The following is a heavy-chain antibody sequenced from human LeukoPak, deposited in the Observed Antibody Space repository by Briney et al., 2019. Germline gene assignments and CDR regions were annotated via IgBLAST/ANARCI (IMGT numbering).Heavy chain of an antibody. CDR3: ARDSYGDDY. CDR2: INHSGGT. D-gene: IGHD5-18*01. V-gene: IGHV4-34*01. Sequence: SETLSLTCAVYGGSFSGYYWSWIRQPPGKGLEWIGEINHSGGTNYNPSLKSRVTISVDTSKNQFSLKLSSVTAADTAVYYCARDSYGDDYWGQGTLVTVSS. J-gene: IGHJ4*02. CDR1: GGSFSGYY.